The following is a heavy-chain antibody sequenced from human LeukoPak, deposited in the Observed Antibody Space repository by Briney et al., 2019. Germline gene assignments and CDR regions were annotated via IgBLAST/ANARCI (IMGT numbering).Heavy chain of an antibody. CDR1: GYTFTGYY. Sequence: GASVKVSCKASGYTFTGYYMHWVRQAPGQGLEWMGWINPNSGGTNYAQKFQGRVTMTRDTSISTAYMELSRLRSDDTAVYYCASGGKIVVPAAIRSDSLYYFNYWGQGTLVTVSS. V-gene: IGHV1-2*02. CDR3: ASGGKIVVPAAIRSDSLYYFNY. D-gene: IGHD2-2*01. J-gene: IGHJ4*02. CDR2: INPNSGGT.